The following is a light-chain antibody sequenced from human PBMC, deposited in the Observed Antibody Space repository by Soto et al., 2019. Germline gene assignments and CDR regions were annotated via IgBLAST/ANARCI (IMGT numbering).Light chain of an antibody. Sequence: SFLTQSPGTLSLTRWEIATLSCRAIQSVSSNYLAWYQQKPGQAPRLLIYGASSRATGVPDRFSGGGSGTDFTLTISRLEPEDFAVYYCQHFVNSLTWTFGQGTKVDIK. CDR2: GAS. CDR1: QSVSSNY. V-gene: IGKV3-20*01. J-gene: IGKJ1*01. CDR3: QHFVNSLTWT.